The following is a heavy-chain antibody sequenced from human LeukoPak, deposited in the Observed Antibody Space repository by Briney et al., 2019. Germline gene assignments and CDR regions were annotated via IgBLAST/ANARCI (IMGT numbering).Heavy chain of an antibody. V-gene: IGHV3-23*01. Sequence: GGSLRLSCAASGFSFRDFAMSWVRQAPGKGLEWVSTISGGSVGTFYADSMKGRFTISRDNSKNTLFLQMNSLRAEDTALYYCAKDRTRGQPPSWFDPWGQGTLVTVSS. J-gene: IGHJ5*02. CDR1: GFSFRDFA. CDR3: AKDRTRGQPPSWFDP. CDR2: ISGGSVGT. D-gene: IGHD2-2*01.